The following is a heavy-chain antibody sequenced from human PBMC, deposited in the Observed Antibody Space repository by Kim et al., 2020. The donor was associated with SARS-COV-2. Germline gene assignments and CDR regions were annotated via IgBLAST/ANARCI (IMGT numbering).Heavy chain of an antibody. Sequence: GGSLRLSCAASGFVFSSYCMHWVRQAPGKGLEWVAVIWYDGSGKYYSDSVKGRFTISRDNYKNTLFLQMNSLRAEDTAVYYCAREDYGGNPDYFYGMDVWGRGHTVTVS. D-gene: IGHD4-17*01. J-gene: IGHJ6*02. CDR2: IWYDGSGK. V-gene: IGHV3-33*01. CDR1: GFVFSSYC. CDR3: AREDYGGNPDYFYGMDV.